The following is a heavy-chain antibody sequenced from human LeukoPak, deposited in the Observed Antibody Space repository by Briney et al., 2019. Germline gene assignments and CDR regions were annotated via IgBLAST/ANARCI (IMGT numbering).Heavy chain of an antibody. CDR1: GFTFSSYG. Sequence: GGSLRLSCAASGFTFSSYGMHWVRQAPGKGLEWVAFIRYDGSNKYYADSVKGRFTISRDNSKNTLYLQMNSLRAEDTAVYYCAREVAGAGSFYSYYAMDVWGQGTTVTVSS. CDR2: IRYDGSNK. V-gene: IGHV3-30*02. D-gene: IGHD6-19*01. CDR3: AREVAGAGSFYSYYAMDV. J-gene: IGHJ6*02.